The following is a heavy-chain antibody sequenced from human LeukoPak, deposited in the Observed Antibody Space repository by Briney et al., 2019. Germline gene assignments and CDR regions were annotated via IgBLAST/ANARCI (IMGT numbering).Heavy chain of an antibody. CDR2: INSDGRST. V-gene: IGHV3-74*01. CDR1: GFTFSSYW. Sequence: GGSLRLPCAASGFTFSSYWMHWVRQAPGKGLEWVSRINSDGRSTSSADSVKGRFTISRDNAKNTLYLQMNSLRIEDTAVYYCARDQPYCSGGICYFDHWGQGTVVTVSS. D-gene: IGHD2-15*01. CDR3: ARDQPYCSGGICYFDH. J-gene: IGHJ4*02.